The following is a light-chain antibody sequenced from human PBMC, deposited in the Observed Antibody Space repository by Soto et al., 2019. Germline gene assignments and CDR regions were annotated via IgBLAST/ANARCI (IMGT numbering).Light chain of an antibody. CDR3: KQYNTYPS. V-gene: IGKV1-5*03. J-gene: IGKJ1*01. CDR1: PRIYDW. Sequence: TPMTPSPSPPSAFVGGRGTTPLRGRPRIYDWVGRFPQKPGKAPKLLIFKASSLESEVPPRFSGSGSGTEFTLTIGSLQPDDFATYYGKQYNTYPSFGQGTKGDIK. CDR2: KAS.